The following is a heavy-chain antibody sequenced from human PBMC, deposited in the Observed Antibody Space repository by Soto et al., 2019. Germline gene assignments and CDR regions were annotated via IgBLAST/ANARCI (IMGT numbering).Heavy chain of an antibody. V-gene: IGHV3-23*01. Sequence: GGSLRPSWAASGFTFSSYSMIWVRQAPGKGLEWVSAISGSGGSTYYADSVKGRFTISRDNSKNTLYLDMNSLRVEDTAVYYCAKSLNINWKNWFDPWGQGTLVTVSS. CDR3: AKSLNINWKNWFDP. D-gene: IGHD1-1*01. CDR2: ISGSGGST. J-gene: IGHJ5*02. CDR1: GFTFSSYS.